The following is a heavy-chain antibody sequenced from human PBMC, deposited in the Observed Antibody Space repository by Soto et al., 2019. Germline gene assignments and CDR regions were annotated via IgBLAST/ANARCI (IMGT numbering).Heavy chain of an antibody. CDR2: LSGDGSRK. CDR3: AKDEGVGATLGLPDY. D-gene: IGHD1-26*01. V-gene: IGHV3-30*18. Sequence: QVQLVESGGGVVQSGRSLRLSCAASGFSFSYYAMHWVRQAPGKGLEWVAILSGDGSRKYYADSVKGRFTISRDNSKNTVYLQTDSLRAEDTALYYCAKDEGVGATLGLPDYWGQGTLVTVSS. J-gene: IGHJ4*02. CDR1: GFSFSYYA.